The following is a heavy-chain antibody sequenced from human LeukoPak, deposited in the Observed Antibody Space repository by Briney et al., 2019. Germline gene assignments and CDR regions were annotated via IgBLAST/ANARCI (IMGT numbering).Heavy chain of an antibody. CDR1: RGSISSYY. D-gene: IGHD6-6*01. J-gene: IGHJ4*02. Sequence: SETLSLTCTVSRGSISSYYWSWLGQPAGKGLEWIGRIYTSGSTNYNPSLKSRVTISVDKSKNQFSLKLSSVTAAETAVYYCARRRYSSSSPFDYWGQGTLVTVSS. CDR3: ARRRYSSSSPFDY. CDR2: IYTSGST. V-gene: IGHV4-4*07.